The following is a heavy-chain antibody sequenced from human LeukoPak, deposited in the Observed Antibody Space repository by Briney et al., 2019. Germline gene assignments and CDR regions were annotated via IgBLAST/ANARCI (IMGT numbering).Heavy chain of an antibody. D-gene: IGHD3-3*01. CDR2: IYYSGST. V-gene: IGHV4-31*03. CDR3: ARAPLAVFGVGYRGFDY. Sequence: PSQTLSLTCTVSGGSISSGGYYWSWIPQHPGQDLKWIVYIYYSGSTYYNPSLKSRVTISVDTSKNQFSLKLSSVTGADTAVYYWARAPLAVFGVGYRGFDYWGQGTLVTVSS. J-gene: IGHJ4*02. CDR1: GGSISSGGYY.